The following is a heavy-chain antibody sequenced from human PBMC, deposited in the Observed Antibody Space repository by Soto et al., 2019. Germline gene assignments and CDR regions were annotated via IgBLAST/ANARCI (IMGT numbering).Heavy chain of an antibody. CDR3: ARAGSGWHIFDY. J-gene: IGHJ4*02. V-gene: IGHV4-31*03. CDR1: GGSISSGGYY. Sequence: SEPLSLTCTVSGGSISSGGYYWSWIRQHPGKGLEWIGYIYYSGSTYYNPSLKSRVTISVDTSKNQFSLKLSSVTAADTAVYYCARAGSGWHIFDYWGQGTLVTVSS. CDR2: IYYSGST. D-gene: IGHD6-19*01.